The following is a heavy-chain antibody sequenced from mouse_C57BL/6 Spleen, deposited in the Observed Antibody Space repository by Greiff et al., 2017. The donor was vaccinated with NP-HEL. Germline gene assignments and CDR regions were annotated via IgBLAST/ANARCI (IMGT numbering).Heavy chain of an antibody. Sequence: VQLKESGGDLVKPGGSLKLSCAASGFTFSSYGMSWVRQTPDKRLEWVATISSGGSYTYYPDTVKGRFTISRDNAKNTLYLQMSSLKSEDTAMYYCERQSLNWDLDYWGQGTTLTVSS. CDR1: GFTFSSYG. CDR3: ERQSLNWDLDY. J-gene: IGHJ2*01. V-gene: IGHV5-6*01. CDR2: ISSGGSYT. D-gene: IGHD4-1*01.